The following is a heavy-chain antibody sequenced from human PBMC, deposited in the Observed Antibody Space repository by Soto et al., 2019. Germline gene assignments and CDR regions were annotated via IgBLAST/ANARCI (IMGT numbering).Heavy chain of an antibody. CDR2: IYYSGSP. D-gene: IGHD3-16*01. Sequence: QVQLQESGPGLVKPSQTLSLPCTVPVGSFSSGGYSWGWTRQHPGKGLEWIGSIYYSGSPYYNPSLKSRVTISVDTPKNQFSLKLSSVTAADTAVYYCARGVLHWGQGTLVTVSS. V-gene: IGHV4-31*03. J-gene: IGHJ4*02. CDR3: ARGVLH. CDR1: VGSFSSGGYS.